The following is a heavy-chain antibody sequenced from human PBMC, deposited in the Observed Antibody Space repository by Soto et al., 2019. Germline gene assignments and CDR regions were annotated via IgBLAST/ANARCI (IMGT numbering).Heavy chain of an antibody. CDR2: ISHSGST. J-gene: IGHJ4*02. CDR1: GGSFSGYY. CDR3: VRALASVQE. D-gene: IGHD3-3*02. V-gene: IGHV4-34*01. Sequence: SETLSLTCAVYGGSFSGYYCSWVRQPPGRGLEWIGEISHSGSTNYNRSLESRVTISVDTSKNQLFLKVSSLTAADTAVYCCVRALASVQEWGQGTPVTVSS.